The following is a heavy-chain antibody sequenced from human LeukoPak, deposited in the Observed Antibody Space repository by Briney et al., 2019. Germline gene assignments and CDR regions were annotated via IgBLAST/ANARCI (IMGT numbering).Heavy chain of an antibody. V-gene: IGHV1-69*05. Sequence: SVKVSCKASGGTFSSYAISWVRQAPGQGLEWMGRIIPIFGTANYAQKFQGRVTITTDESTSTAYMELSSLRSEDTAVYYCARGPLDYDILTTPRFDYWGQGTLVTVSS. CDR3: ARGPLDYDILTTPRFDY. CDR1: GGTFSSYA. D-gene: IGHD3-9*01. J-gene: IGHJ4*02. CDR2: IIPIFGTA.